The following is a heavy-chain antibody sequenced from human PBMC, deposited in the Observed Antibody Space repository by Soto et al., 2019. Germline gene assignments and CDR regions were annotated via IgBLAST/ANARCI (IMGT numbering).Heavy chain of an antibody. D-gene: IGHD3-22*01. CDR2: ISNGASPK. CDR3: ARDSFNSSGYYFHAFDI. J-gene: IGHJ3*02. Sequence: QVQLVESGGGVVLPGTSLRLSCEASGFTFSRSAMHWVRQAPGKGLEWVAVISNGASPKYYADSVKGRFTISSDTAKKTLFLEMNSLRPEDTAIYYCARDSFNSSGYYFHAFDIWGQGTKVTVSS. CDR1: GFTFSRSA. V-gene: IGHV3-30*04.